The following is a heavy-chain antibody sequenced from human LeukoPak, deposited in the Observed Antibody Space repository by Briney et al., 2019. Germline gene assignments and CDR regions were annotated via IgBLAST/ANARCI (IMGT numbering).Heavy chain of an antibody. Sequence: GGSLRLSSAASGFTFTSYGMSWVRQAPGTGLEWVSVISVNGGSTYYADSVKGRFTISRDNSKNTLYLQMNSLTAEDTAVYYCAKGAVAPAMEGGQGILVTVSS. CDR3: AKGAVAPAME. J-gene: IGHJ4*02. CDR2: ISVNGGST. D-gene: IGHD5-18*01. V-gene: IGHV3-23*01. CDR1: GFTFTSYG.